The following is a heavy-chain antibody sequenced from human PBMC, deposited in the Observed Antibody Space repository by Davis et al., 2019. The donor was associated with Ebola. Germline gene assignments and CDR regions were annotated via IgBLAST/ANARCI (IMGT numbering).Heavy chain of an antibody. V-gene: IGHV4-38-2*02. J-gene: IGHJ5*02. Sequence: MPSETLSLTCTVSGYSISSGYYWGWIRQPPGKGLEWIGSIYHSGSTYYNPSLKSRVTISVNTSKNQFSLKLSSVTAADTAVYYCAREAIFGVVIILPHNWFDPWGQGTLVTVSS. CDR3: AREAIFGVVIILPHNWFDP. CDR1: GYSISSGYY. D-gene: IGHD3-3*01. CDR2: IYHSGST.